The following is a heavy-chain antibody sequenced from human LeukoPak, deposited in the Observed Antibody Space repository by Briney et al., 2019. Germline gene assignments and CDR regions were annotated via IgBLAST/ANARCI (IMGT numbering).Heavy chain of an antibody. CDR2: INPNSGET. Sequence: ASVKVSCKTSGYTFSDYYIHWVRQAPGQGLEWMGWINPNSGETKSAQKFQGRVTMTGDTSISTAYMELRRVTSDDTAVYYCARDRDYSNTERGFDYWGQGTQVTVSP. D-gene: IGHD4-11*01. CDR1: GYTFSDYY. V-gene: IGHV1-2*02. CDR3: ARDRDYSNTERGFDY. J-gene: IGHJ4*02.